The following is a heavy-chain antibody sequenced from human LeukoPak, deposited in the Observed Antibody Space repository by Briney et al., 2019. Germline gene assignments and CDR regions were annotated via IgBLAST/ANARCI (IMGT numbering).Heavy chain of an antibody. CDR1: GGSISSSSYY. CDR3: ARGGYCSGGSCYNY. D-gene: IGHD2-15*01. CDR2: IYYSGST. J-gene: IGHJ4*02. Sequence: KSSETLSLTCTVSGGSISSSSYYWGWIRQPPGKGLEWIGSIYYSGSTYYNPSLKSRVTISVDTSKNQFSLKLSSVTAADTAVYYCARGGYCSGGSCYNYWGQGTLVTVSS. V-gene: IGHV4-39*01.